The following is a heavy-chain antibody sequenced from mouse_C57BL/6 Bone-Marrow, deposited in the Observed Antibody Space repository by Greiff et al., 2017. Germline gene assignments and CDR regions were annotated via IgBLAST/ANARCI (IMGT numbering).Heavy chain of an antibody. CDR1: GYTFTSYW. V-gene: IGHV1-69*01. Sequence: QVQLQQPGAELVMPGASVKLSCKASGYTFTSYWMHWVKQRPGQGLEWIGEIDPSDSYTNYNQKLKGKSTLTVDKSSSTAYMQLSSLTSEDSAVYYCARGPHWYFDVWGTGTTVTVSS. CDR3: ARGPHWYFDV. J-gene: IGHJ1*03. CDR2: IDPSDSYT.